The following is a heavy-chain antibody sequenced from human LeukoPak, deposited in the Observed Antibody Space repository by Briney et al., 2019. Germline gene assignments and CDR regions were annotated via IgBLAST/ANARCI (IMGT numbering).Heavy chain of an antibody. CDR2: ISSSSSYI. D-gene: IGHD3-10*01. J-gene: IGHJ5*02. Sequence: GGSLRLSCAASGFTFSSYSMNWVRQAPGKGLEWVSSISSSSSYIYYADSVKGRFTISRDNAKNSLYLQMNSLRAEDTAVYYCARGISITMVRGVIITGKNWFDPWGQGTLVTVSS. CDR3: ARGISITMVRGVIITGKNWFDP. CDR1: GFTFSSYS. V-gene: IGHV3-21*01.